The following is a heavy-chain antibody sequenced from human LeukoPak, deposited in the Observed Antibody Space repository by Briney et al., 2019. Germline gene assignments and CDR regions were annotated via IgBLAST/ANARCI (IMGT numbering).Heavy chain of an antibody. CDR3: ARVTPGGSP. V-gene: IGHV3-21*01. CDR2: ISSSSSYI. Sequence: GGSLRLSCAASGFTFSSYNMNWVRQAPGKGLEWVSSISSSSSYIYYAASVKSRFTISSDNAKNSLYMQMNSLRAEDTAVYYCARVTPGGSPWGQGTLVTVSS. CDR1: GFTFSSYN. J-gene: IGHJ5*02. D-gene: IGHD3-10*01.